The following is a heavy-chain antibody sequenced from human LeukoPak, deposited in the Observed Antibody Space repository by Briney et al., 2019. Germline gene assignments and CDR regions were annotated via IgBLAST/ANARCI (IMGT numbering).Heavy chain of an antibody. J-gene: IGHJ4*02. CDR3: ARAHGQITMIVVAAGGFDY. CDR2: IYHSGST. Sequence: SETLSLTCTVSGYSISSGYYWGWIRQPPGKGLEWIGSIYHSGSTYYNPSLKSRVTISVDTSKNQFSLKLSSVTAADTAVYYCARAHGQITMIVVAAGGFDYWGQGTLVTVSS. D-gene: IGHD3-22*01. V-gene: IGHV4-38-2*02. CDR1: GYSISSGYY.